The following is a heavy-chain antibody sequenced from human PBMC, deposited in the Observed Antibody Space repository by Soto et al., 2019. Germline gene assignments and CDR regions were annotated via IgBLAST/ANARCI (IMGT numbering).Heavy chain of an antibody. CDR3: ARAYDFWSGRFDY. CDR2: ISGSGAST. D-gene: IGHD3-3*01. J-gene: IGHJ4*02. V-gene: IGHV3-23*01. CDR1: GFTFSSYA. Sequence: EVQLLESGGGLVQPGGSLRLSCAASGFTFSSYAMSWVRQAPGKGLEWVSAISGSGASTYYADSVKGRFTISRDNSMSTLYLQINSLRAEDTAVYYCARAYDFWSGRFDYWGQGTLVTVSS.